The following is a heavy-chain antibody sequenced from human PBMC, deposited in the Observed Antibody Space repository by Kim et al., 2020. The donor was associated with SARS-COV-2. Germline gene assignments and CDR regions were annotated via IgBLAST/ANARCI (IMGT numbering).Heavy chain of an antibody. V-gene: IGHV1-8*01. CDR3: ARHTAAADSFDY. Sequence: AQKLQGRVTMTRNTSISTAYMELSSLRSEDTAVYYCARHTAAADSFDYWGQGTLVTVSS. J-gene: IGHJ4*02. D-gene: IGHD6-13*01.